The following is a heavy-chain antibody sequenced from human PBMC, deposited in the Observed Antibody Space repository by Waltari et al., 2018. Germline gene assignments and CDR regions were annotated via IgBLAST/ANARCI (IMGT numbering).Heavy chain of an antibody. Sequence: QESGQGLVKPSGTLSLTCAVSGDSIRGNYWWSWVRQYPEKGLECIGQVHQSGKTHYNPSLQSRVTISVDKPKNQFSLNLNSVTAADTAVYYCAGDRAIGLFFDYWGRGTLVTVSS. CDR1: GDSIRGNYW. V-gene: IGHV4-4*02. J-gene: IGHJ4*02. CDR2: VHQSGKT. D-gene: IGHD2-2*01. CDR3: AGDRAIGLFFDY.